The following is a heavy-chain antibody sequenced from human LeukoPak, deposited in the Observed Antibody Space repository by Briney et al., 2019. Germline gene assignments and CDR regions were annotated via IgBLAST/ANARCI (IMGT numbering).Heavy chain of an antibody. Sequence: ASVNVSCTASGYTFTSYGFTWVRQAPGQGLEWMGWISDYNGNTNYAQKLQGRVTMTTDTSTSTAYLELRSLRSDDTAVYYCARVASGWGFDYWGQGTLVTVSS. CDR1: GYTFTSYG. J-gene: IGHJ4*02. CDR2: ISDYNGNT. CDR3: ARVASGWGFDY. D-gene: IGHD6-19*01. V-gene: IGHV1-18*01.